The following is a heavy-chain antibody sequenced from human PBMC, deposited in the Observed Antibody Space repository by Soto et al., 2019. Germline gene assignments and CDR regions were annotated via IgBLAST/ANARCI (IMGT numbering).Heavy chain of an antibody. CDR1: GFTFSSYS. D-gene: IGHD6-19*01. V-gene: IGHV3-48*01. Sequence: GGSLRLSCAASGFTFSSYSMNWVRQAPGKGLEWVSYISSSSSTIYYADSVKGRFTISRDNAKNSLYLQMNSLRAEDTAVYYCARGSGWGRPNWFDPWGQGTLVTVSS. CDR3: ARGSGWGRPNWFDP. CDR2: ISSSSSTI. J-gene: IGHJ5*02.